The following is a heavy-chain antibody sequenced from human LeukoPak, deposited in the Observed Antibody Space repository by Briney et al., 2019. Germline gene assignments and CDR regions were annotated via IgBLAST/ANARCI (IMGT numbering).Heavy chain of an antibody. CDR1: GGSITNDY. D-gene: IGHD1-1*01. CDR3: ARIYTGNYLDY. CDR2: IFTSGSA. V-gene: IGHV4-4*07. J-gene: IGHJ4*02. Sequence: PSETLSLTCTVSGGSITNDYWTWTRQPAGKGLEWIGRIFTSGSASYNPSLKSRVTMSFDTSKNQFSVRLTSVTAADTAVYYCARIYTGNYLDYWGQGTLLTVSS.